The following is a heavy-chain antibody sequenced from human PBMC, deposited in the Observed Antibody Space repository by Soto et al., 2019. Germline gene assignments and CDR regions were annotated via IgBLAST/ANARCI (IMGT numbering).Heavy chain of an antibody. CDR3: ARDYNDYVWGSYRLTRY. D-gene: IGHD3-16*02. CDR2: INPSGGST. J-gene: IGHJ4*02. V-gene: IGHV1-46*01. CDR1: GYTFTSYY. Sequence: ASVKVSCKASGYTFTSYYMHWVRQAPGQGLEWMGIINPSGGSTSYAQKFQGRVTMTRDTSTSTVYMELSSLRSEDTAVYYCARDYNDYVWGSYRLTRYWGQGTLVTVSS.